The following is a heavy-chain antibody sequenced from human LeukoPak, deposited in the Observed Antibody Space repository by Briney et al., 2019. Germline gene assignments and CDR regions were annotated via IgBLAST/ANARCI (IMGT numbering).Heavy chain of an antibody. D-gene: IGHD4-17*01. CDR1: GFTFGIYT. CDR3: AKERQTGDYFTSDY. V-gene: IGHV3-23*01. Sequence: GGPLRPSFEASGFTFGIYTRIWVRRAPGRGLEGVSAINSGDKTWYADSVKGRFTVSRDNSKNTLYLQMNSLRAEDTAVYYCAKERQTGDYFTSDYWGQGTLVTVSS. CDR2: INSGDKT. J-gene: IGHJ4*02.